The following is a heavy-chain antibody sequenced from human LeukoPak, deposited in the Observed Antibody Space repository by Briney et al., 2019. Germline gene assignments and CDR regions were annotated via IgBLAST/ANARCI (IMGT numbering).Heavy chain of an antibody. CDR1: GGSFSGYY. CDR2: INHSGST. CDR3: ARGGRIVAEGSYYYYMDV. V-gene: IGHV4-34*01. D-gene: IGHD2-15*01. Sequence: SETLSLTXAVYGGSFSGYYWSWIRQPPGKGLEWIGEINHSGSTYYNPSLKSRVTISVDTSKNQFSLKLSSVTAADTAVYYCARGGRIVAEGSYYYYMDVWGKGTTVTVSS. J-gene: IGHJ6*03.